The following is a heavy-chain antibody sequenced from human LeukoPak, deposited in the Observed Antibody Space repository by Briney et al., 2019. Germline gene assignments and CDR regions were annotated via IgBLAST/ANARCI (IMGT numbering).Heavy chain of an antibody. CDR3: ARERGVVINLNDAFDI. V-gene: IGHV4-4*07. CDR1: GGSINYYS. Sequence: PSETLSLTCTVSGGSINYYSWTWIRQPAGKGLEWIGRVHTSGSTNYNPSLKSRVTMSVDKSKNHFSLNLNSVTAADTAVYYCARERGVVINLNDAFDIWGQGTMVTVSS. CDR2: VHTSGST. J-gene: IGHJ3*02. D-gene: IGHD3-3*01.